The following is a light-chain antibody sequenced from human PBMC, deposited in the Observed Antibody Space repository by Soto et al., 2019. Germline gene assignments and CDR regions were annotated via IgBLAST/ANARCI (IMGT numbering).Light chain of an antibody. J-gene: IGLJ1*01. Sequence: QSALTQPASVSGSPGQSITISCTGSGRDIGAYDYVSWYQQHPGKDHKLIIYGVKNRPSGVSNRFSASKSAFTASLTISGLQTEDEADYYCSSYTTSYFYVFGTGTKLTV. CDR1: GRDIGAYDY. CDR3: SSYTTSYFYV. CDR2: GVK. V-gene: IGLV2-14*01.